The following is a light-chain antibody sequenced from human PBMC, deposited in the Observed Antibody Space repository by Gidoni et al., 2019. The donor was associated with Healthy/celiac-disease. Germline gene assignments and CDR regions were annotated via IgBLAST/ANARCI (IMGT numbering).Light chain of an antibody. CDR2: DAS. Sequence: EIVLTQSPATLSLSPGERATLLCRASQSVSSYLAWYQQKPGQAPRLLIYDASNRATGIPARFSGSGSGTDFTLTISSLEPEDFAVYYCQQRSNWPALTFGGGTKVEIK. CDR1: QSVSSY. J-gene: IGKJ4*01. CDR3: QQRSNWPALT. V-gene: IGKV3-11*01.